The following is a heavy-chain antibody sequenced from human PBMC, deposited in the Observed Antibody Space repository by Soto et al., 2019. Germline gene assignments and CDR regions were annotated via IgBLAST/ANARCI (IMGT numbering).Heavy chain of an antibody. J-gene: IGHJ4*02. CDR3: AINSRYCSSTSCYAD. Sequence: EVQLLESGAGLVQPGGSLRLSCAASGFTFSSYAMSWVRQAPGKGLEWVSGISTSGDSTYYADSVKGRFTISRDNSKDTLYLHINSLRAGDTAVYYCAINSRYCSSTSCYADWGQGTLVTVSS. D-gene: IGHD2-2*01. V-gene: IGHV3-23*01. CDR1: GFTFSSYA. CDR2: ISTSGDST.